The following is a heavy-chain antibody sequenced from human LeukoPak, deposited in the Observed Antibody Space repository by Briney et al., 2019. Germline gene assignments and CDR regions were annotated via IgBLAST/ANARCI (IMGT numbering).Heavy chain of an antibody. CDR2: ISSSSSYI. Sequence: PGGSLRLSCAASGFTFSSYSMNWVRQAPGKGLEWVSSISSSSSYIYYADSVKGRFTISRDNAKNSLYLQMNSLRAEDTAVYYCARDWLGLGAFDVWGQGTMVTVSS. CDR1: GFTFSSYS. D-gene: IGHD6-19*01. CDR3: ARDWLGLGAFDV. V-gene: IGHV3-21*01. J-gene: IGHJ3*01.